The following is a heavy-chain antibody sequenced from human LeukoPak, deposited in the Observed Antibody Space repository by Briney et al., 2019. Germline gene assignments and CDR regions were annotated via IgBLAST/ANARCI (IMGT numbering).Heavy chain of an antibody. Sequence: SETLSLTCTVSGGSISSYYWSWIRQPPGKGLEWIGYIYYSGSTNYNPSLKSRVTISVDTSKNQFSLKLSSVTAADTAAYYCARLRPGYDAFDIWGQGTMVTVSS. CDR3: ARLRPGYDAFDI. CDR2: IYYSGST. D-gene: IGHD6-13*01. CDR1: GGSISSYY. J-gene: IGHJ3*02. V-gene: IGHV4-59*08.